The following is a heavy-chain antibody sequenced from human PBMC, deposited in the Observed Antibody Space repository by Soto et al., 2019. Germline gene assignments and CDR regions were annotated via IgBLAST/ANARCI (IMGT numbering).Heavy chain of an antibody. V-gene: IGHV4-59*01. J-gene: IGHJ3*02. CDR2: IYYSGST. CDR1: GASISRNP. Sequence: TLSLPCTVSGASISRNPVSWILQPPGQGQEWIGYIYYSGSTNYNPSLKSRVTISVDTSKNQFSLKLSSVTAADTAVYYCARDRYDFWSGPGLGAFYIWGQGTMVTVSS. CDR3: ARDRYDFWSGPGLGAFYI. D-gene: IGHD3-3*01.